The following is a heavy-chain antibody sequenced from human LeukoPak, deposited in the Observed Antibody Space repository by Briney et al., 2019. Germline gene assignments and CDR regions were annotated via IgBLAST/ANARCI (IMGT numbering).Heavy chain of an antibody. CDR1: GFTFSFYA. CDR3: AEQPSMPRGPGY. Sequence: GGSLRLSCAASGFTFSFYAMSWVRQAPGKGLEWVSVISGSGGDTHYADSVKGRLTISRDNSKITLFLQMNSLRAEDTAVYYCAEQPSMPRGPGYWGQGTLVTVSS. D-gene: IGHD3-10*01. CDR2: ISGSGGDT. J-gene: IGHJ4*02. V-gene: IGHV3-23*01.